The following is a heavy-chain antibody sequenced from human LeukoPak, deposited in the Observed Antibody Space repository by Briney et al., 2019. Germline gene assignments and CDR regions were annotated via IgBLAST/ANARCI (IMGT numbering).Heavy chain of an antibody. CDR3: ARAVYYYDSSGYRYYFDY. D-gene: IGHD3-22*01. Sequence: TLSLTCAVYGGSFSGYYWSWIRQPPGKGLEWIGEINHSGSTNYNPSLKSRVTISVDTSKNQFSLKLSSVTAADTAVYYCARAVYYYDSSGYRYYFDYWGQGTLVTVSS. J-gene: IGHJ4*02. CDR1: GGSFSGYY. V-gene: IGHV4-34*01. CDR2: INHSGST.